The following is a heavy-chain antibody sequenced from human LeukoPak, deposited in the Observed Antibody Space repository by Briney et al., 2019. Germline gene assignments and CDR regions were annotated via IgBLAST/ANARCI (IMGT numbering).Heavy chain of an antibody. CDR2: ISSSSSYI. V-gene: IGHV3-11*05. D-gene: IGHD3-22*01. CDR1: GFTFSDYY. CDR3: ARDPDYYDSSGYYYADAFDI. J-gene: IGHJ3*02. Sequence: GGSLRLSCAASGFTFSDYYMSWIRQAPGKGLEWVSSISSSSSYIYYADSVKGRFTISRDNAKNSLYLQMNSLRAEDTAVYYCARDPDYYDSSGYYYADAFDIWGQGTMVTVSS.